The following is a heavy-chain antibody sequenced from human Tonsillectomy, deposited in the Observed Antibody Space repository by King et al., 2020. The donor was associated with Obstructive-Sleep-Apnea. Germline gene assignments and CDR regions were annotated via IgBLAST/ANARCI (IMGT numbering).Heavy chain of an antibody. Sequence: QLVQSGAEVKKPGASVKVSCKASGYTFTNYAIHWVRQAPGQRLEWMGWINAGKGNTKYSQNFQGRVAFTRDTSASTAYMDLSSLRSEDTAVYYCATPPEGSGRHFGLYYFDSWGQGALVTVSS. J-gene: IGHJ4*02. V-gene: IGHV1-3*01. CDR1: GYTFTNYA. CDR2: INAGKGNT. D-gene: IGHD3-10*01. CDR3: ATPPEGSGRHFGLYYFDS.